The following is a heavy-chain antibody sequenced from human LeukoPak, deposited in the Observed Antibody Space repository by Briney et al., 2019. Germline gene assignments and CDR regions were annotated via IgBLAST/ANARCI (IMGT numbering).Heavy chain of an antibody. Sequence: SETLSLTCAVSGGSISSTNWWSWVRQPQGQGLEWIGEIYHSGGTNYNPSLKSRVTISVDKSTNQFSLNLSSVTAADTAVYYCARGFLSTFDIWGQGTMVTVSS. CDR3: ARGFLSTFDI. CDR1: GGSISSTNW. J-gene: IGHJ3*02. CDR2: IYHSGGT. V-gene: IGHV4-4*02. D-gene: IGHD3-16*02.